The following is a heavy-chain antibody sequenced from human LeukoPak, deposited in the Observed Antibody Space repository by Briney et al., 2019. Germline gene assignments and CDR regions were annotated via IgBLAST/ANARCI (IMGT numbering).Heavy chain of an antibody. CDR3: AREGYSETFFNWCDP. CDR1: GGSISSYY. D-gene: IGHD1-26*01. J-gene: IGHJ5*02. CDR2: ISYSGST. V-gene: IGHV4-59*01. Sequence: PSETLSLTCTVSGGSISSYYWSWIRQPPGKGLEWIGYISYSGSTSYNPSLKSRVTISLDTSKNQFSLKLSSVTAADTAVYYCAREGYSETFFNWCDPWGQGTLVTVSS.